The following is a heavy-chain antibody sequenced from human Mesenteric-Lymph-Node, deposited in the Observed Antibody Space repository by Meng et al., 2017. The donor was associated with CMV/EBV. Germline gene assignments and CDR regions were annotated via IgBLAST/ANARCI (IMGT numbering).Heavy chain of an antibody. CDR3: ARSCAESLDDCYYFDS. D-gene: IGHD2-21*01. V-gene: IGHV1-18*01. J-gene: IGHJ4*02. CDR2: ISAYNGNT. CDR1: GYTFTSYG. Sequence: ASVKVSCKASGYTFTSYGISWVRQAPGQGLEWMGWISAYNGNTNYAQKLQGRVTMTTDTSTSTAYMELRSLRSDDTAVYYCARSCAESLDDCYYFDSWGQGTLVTVSS.